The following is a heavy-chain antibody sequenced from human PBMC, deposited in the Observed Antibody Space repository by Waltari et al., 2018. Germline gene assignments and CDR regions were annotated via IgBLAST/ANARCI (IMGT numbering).Heavy chain of an antibody. J-gene: IGHJ4*02. D-gene: IGHD3-10*01. Sequence: EVQLLESGGGLLQPGGSLRRCCAASGFTVSSYAMSWVRQAPGGGLEWVSVIYSGGSTYDADSVKGRFANSRDNSKNTLYLQMNSLRAEDTAVYYWAKDLVLTTKVYWGQGTLVTVSS. V-gene: IGHV3-23*03. CDR1: GFTVSSYA. CDR2: IYSGGST. CDR3: AKDLVLTTKVY.